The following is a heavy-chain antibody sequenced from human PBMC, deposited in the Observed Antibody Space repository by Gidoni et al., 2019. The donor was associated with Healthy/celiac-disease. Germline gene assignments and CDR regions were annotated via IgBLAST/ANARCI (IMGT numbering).Heavy chain of an antibody. D-gene: IGHD2-2*01. CDR2: IWYDGSNK. V-gene: IGHV3-33*01. J-gene: IGHJ4*02. Sequence: QVQLVESGGGVVQPGRSLRLSCAASGFTFSSYGIHWVRQAPGKGMEWVAVIWYDGSNKYYADSVKGRFTISRDNSKNTLYLQMNSLRAEDTAVYYCARDVLRYCSSTSCYPSDYWGQGTLVTVSS. CDR3: ARDVLRYCSSTSCYPSDY. CDR1: GFTFSSYG.